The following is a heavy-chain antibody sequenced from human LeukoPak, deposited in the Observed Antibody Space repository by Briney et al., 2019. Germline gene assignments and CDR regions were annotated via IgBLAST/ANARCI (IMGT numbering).Heavy chain of an antibody. CDR1: GYTLTELS. Sequence: ASVKVSCKVSGYTLTELSMHWVRQAPGKGLEWMGGFDPEDGETIYAQKFQGRATMTEDTSTDTAYMELSSLRSEDTAVYYCATDRRPLKGIAAAGPYYMDVWGKGTTVTVS. J-gene: IGHJ6*03. CDR3: ATDRRPLKGIAAAGPYYMDV. D-gene: IGHD6-13*01. V-gene: IGHV1-24*01. CDR2: FDPEDGET.